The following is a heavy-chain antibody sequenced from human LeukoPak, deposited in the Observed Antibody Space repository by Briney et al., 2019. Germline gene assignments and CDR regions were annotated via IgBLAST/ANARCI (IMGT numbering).Heavy chain of an antibody. CDR2: IRYDGSNK. D-gene: IGHD1-26*01. Sequence: GGSLRLSCAASGFTFSSYGMHWVRQAPGKGLEWVAFIRYDGSNKYYADSVKGRFTISRDNSKNTLYLQMNSLRAEDTAVYYCANCEHEEWELLSFDYWGQGTLVTVSP. CDR3: ANCEHEEWELLSFDY. J-gene: IGHJ4*02. V-gene: IGHV3-30*02. CDR1: GFTFSSYG.